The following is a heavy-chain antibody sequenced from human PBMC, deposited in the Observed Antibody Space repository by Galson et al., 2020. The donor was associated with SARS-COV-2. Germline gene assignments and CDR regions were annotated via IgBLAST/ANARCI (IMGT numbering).Heavy chain of an antibody. CDR1: GGSFSGYY. D-gene: IGHD6-13*01. CDR3: AKGRHSSSWYRNWFDP. J-gene: IGHJ5*02. V-gene: IGHV4-34*01. Sequence: ETSETLSLTCAVYGGSFSGYYWSWIRQPPGKGLEWIGEINHSGSTNYNPSLKSRVTISVDTSKNQFSLKLSSVTAADTAVYYCAKGRHSSSWYRNWFDPWGQGTLVTVSS. CDR2: INHSGST.